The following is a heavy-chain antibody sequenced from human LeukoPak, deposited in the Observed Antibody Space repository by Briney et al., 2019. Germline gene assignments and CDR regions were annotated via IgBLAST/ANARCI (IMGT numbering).Heavy chain of an antibody. CDR3: ARHRPPTDVLRYFDWFKKPPGFDP. V-gene: IGHV4-34*01. Sequence: PSETLSLTCAVYGGSFSGYYWSWIRQPPGKGLEWIGEINHSGSTNYNPSLKSRVTISVDTSKNQFSLKLSSVTAADTAVYYCARHRPPTDVLRYFDWFKKPPGFDPWGQGTLVTVSS. CDR1: GGSFSGYY. D-gene: IGHD3-9*01. CDR2: INHSGST. J-gene: IGHJ5*02.